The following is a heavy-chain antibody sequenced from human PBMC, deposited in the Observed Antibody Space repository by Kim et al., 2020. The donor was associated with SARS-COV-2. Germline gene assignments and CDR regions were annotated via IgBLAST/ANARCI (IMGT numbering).Heavy chain of an antibody. CDR2: INHSGST. Sequence: SETLSLTCAVYGGSFSGYYWSWIRQPPGKGLEWIGEINHSGSTNYNPSLKSRVTISVDTSKNQFSLKLSSVTAADTAVYYCARRIAAAGTIRTEYFDYWGQGTLVTVSS. V-gene: IGHV4-34*01. J-gene: IGHJ4*02. CDR3: ARRIAAAGTIRTEYFDY. CDR1: GGSFSGYY. D-gene: IGHD6-13*01.